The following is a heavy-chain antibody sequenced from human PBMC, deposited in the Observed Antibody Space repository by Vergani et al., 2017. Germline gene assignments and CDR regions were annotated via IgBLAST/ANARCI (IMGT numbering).Heavy chain of an antibody. V-gene: IGHV3-23*01. CDR2: ISGSGGST. D-gene: IGHD2-8*01. CDR3: AKGSSFYCTNGVCYYDY. Sequence: EVQLLESGGDLVQPGGSLRLSCAASGFTFNHYAMNWVRQAPGKGLEWVSGISGSGGSTYYAGSVKGRFTISRDSSKNTLYLQMNSLSAGDTAVYYCAKGSSFYCTNGVCYYDYWGQGTLVTVSS. CDR1: GFTFNHYA. J-gene: IGHJ4*02.